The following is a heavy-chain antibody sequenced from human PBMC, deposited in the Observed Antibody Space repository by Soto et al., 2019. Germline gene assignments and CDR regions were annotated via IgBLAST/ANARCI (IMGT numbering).Heavy chain of an antibody. J-gene: IGHJ3*02. Sequence: VQLLGSGGGLAQPGGSLRLSCAASGFAFTGHPMSWVRQAPEKGLEWVAGISDGGDLTYNADSVKGRFTISRDNSRNTLYLQMNSLRAEDTAVYYCARRVIGSSRAFDIWGQGTMVTVSS. CDR2: ISDGGDLT. CDR1: GFAFTGHP. V-gene: IGHV3-23*01. CDR3: ARRVIGSSRAFDI. D-gene: IGHD3-10*01.